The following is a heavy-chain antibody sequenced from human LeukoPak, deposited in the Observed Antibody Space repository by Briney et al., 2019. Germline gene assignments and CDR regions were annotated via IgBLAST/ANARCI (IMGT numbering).Heavy chain of an antibody. CDR1: GGSISGYY. Sequence: SETLSLTCTVSGGSISGYYWSWIRQPPGKGLEWIGYIYSRGFANYNPSLASRGTISVDVSKNQFSLNLNSVTAADTAVYYCAEATSNWFDPWGQGVPVTVSS. V-gene: IGHV4-4*09. CDR3: AEATSNWFDP. CDR2: IYSRGFA. J-gene: IGHJ5*02.